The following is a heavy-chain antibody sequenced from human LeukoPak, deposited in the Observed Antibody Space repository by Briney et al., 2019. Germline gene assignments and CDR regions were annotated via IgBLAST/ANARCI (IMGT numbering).Heavy chain of an antibody. Sequence: GGSLRLSCAASGFTFSSYGMHWVRRAPGKGLEWVSLIWYDGNNKYYVDSVKGRFTISRDNAKNSLYLQMNSLRAEDTAVYYCARRHSGYGDAYDIWGQGTMVTVSS. CDR2: IWYDGNNK. CDR1: GFTFSSYG. J-gene: IGHJ3*02. CDR3: ARRHSGYGDAYDI. V-gene: IGHV3-33*01. D-gene: IGHD5-12*01.